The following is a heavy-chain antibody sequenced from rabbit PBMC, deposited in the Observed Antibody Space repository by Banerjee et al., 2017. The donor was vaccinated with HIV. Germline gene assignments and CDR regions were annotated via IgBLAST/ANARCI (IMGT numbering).Heavy chain of an antibody. CDR3: ARCVDMVTMLFGL. J-gene: IGHJ4*01. Sequence: QEQLEESGGDLVKPEGSLTLTCTASGFSFSNKYVMCWVRQAPGKGLEWIACINTSSGNIVYASWAKGRFTISKTSSTTVTLQMTSLTAADTATYFCARCVDMVTMLFGLWSPGTLVTVS. CDR2: INTSSGNI. D-gene: IGHD2-1*01. V-gene: IGHV1S45*01. CDR1: GFSFSNKYV.